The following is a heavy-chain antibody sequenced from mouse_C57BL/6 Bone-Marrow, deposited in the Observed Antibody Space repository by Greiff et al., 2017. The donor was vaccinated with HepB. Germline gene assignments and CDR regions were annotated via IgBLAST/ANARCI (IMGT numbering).Heavy chain of an antibody. CDR2: INYDGSST. CDR3: ARDLLYYGSSFWYFDV. CDR1: GFTFSDYY. Sequence: EVMLVESEGGLVQPGSSMKLSCTASGFTFSDYYMAWVRQVPEKGLEWVANINYDGSSTYYLDSLKSRFIISRDNAKNILYLQMSSLKSEDTATYYCARDLLYYGSSFWYFDVWGTGTTVTVSS. D-gene: IGHD1-1*01. J-gene: IGHJ1*03. V-gene: IGHV5-16*01.